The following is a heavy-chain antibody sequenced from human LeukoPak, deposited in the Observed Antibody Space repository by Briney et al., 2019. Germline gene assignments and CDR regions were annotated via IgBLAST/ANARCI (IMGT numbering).Heavy chain of an antibody. J-gene: IGHJ4*02. CDR1: GFTFSNVW. CDR3: ARSGYDIIFDY. V-gene: IGHV3-48*02. CDR2: ISRSGDTI. D-gene: IGHD5-12*01. Sequence: GGSLRLSCAASGFTFSNVWMNWVRQAPGKGLEWVSYISRSGDTIYYADSVKGRFTISRDNAKNSVYMQMNSLRDEDTALYYCARSGYDIIFDYWGQGTLVTVSS.